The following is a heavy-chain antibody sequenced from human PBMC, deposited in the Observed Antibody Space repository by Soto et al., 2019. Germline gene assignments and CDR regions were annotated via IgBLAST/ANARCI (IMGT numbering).Heavy chain of an antibody. J-gene: IGHJ4*02. Sequence: QVQLVESGGGVVQPGKSLRLSCAASGFTFSNYGMHWVRQAPGKGLEWVAVMSYDGSNKYYADSVKGRFTISRDNSKNTLYLQMNSLRAEDTAVYYCASEHYDSSGYYYAFDYWGQGTLVTVSS. CDR2: MSYDGSNK. CDR3: ASEHYDSSGYYYAFDY. V-gene: IGHV3-30*03. D-gene: IGHD3-22*01. CDR1: GFTFSNYG.